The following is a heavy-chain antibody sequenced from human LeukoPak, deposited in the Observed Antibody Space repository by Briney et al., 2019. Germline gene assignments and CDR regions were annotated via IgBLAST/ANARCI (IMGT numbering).Heavy chain of an antibody. CDR1: GFTFSSYS. D-gene: IGHD2-2*01. V-gene: IGHV3-21*01. J-gene: IGHJ3*02. Sequence: PGGSLRLSCAASGFTFSSYSMNWVRQAPGKGLEWVSSISSSSSYIYYADSVKGRFTISRDNAKNSLYLQMNSLRAEDTAVYYCARERGYQLLSDAFDIWGQGTMVTVSS. CDR3: ARERGYQLLSDAFDI. CDR2: ISSSSSYI.